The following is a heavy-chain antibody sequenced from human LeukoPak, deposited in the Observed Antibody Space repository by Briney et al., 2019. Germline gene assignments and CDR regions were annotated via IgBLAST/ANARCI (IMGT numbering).Heavy chain of an antibody. CDR2: ITYDAINT. CDR1: GFEFSRYA. D-gene: IGHD6-13*01. CDR3: AKDRDVGAAGYYFGS. V-gene: IGHV3-30*04. Sequence: GGSLTLSCTASGFEFSRYAMHWVRQAPGKGLEWVAVITYDAINTYYSDSMKGRFTISRDNSKNTLYLQMNGLRTEDTALYYCAKDRDVGAAGYYFGSWGQGTLLTVSA. J-gene: IGHJ4*02.